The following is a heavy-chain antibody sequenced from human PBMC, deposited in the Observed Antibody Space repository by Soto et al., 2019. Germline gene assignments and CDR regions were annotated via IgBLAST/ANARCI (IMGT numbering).Heavy chain of an antibody. V-gene: IGHV1-3*01. CDR1: GYTFTTYT. J-gene: IGHJ6*01. CDR2: INAGNGNT. Sequence: QVQLVQSGAEVKKPGASVKVSCEASGYTFTTYTMHWVRQAPGQGLEWMGWINAGNGNTRYSQKFQGRVAITRDTSASTAFMELSSLTSEDTAVYYCARFKGGAYGMDVW. D-gene: IGHD2-15*01. CDR3: ARFKGGAYGMDV.